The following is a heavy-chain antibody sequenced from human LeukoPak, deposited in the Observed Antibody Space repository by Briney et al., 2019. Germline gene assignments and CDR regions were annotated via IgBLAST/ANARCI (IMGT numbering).Heavy chain of an antibody. J-gene: IGHJ4*02. Sequence: PSETLSLTCAVYGGSFSGYYWSWIRQPPGKGLEWIGEINHSGSTNYNPSLKSRVTISVDTSKNQFSPKLSSVTAADTAVYYCARDWSSGFDYWGQGTLVTVSS. CDR3: ARDWSSGFDY. D-gene: IGHD6-25*01. V-gene: IGHV4-34*01. CDR2: INHSGST. CDR1: GGSFSGYY.